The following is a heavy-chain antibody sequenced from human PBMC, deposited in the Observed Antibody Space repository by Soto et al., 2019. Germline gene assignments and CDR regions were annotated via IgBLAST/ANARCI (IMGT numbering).Heavy chain of an antibody. D-gene: IGHD3-3*01. J-gene: IGHJ5*02. CDR3: ARLLGVSPVANA. CDR1: GGSINTNNYY. Sequence: SATLSVTCTVSGGSINTNNYYWGWVRQPPGKGLEWIGSVFYNGTTYYKPSLKSRVTISLATSSTQFSLKLDSVTAADTAVYYCARLLGVSPVANAWGQGTLVTVYS. V-gene: IGHV4-39*01. CDR2: VFYNGTT.